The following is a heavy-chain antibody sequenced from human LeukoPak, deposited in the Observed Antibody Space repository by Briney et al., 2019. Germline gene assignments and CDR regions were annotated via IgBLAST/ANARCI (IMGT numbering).Heavy chain of an antibody. V-gene: IGHV3-30*02. CDR2: IQYDGSIK. J-gene: IGHJ5*02. D-gene: IGHD2/OR15-2a*01. CDR1: GFHLSGYG. CDR3: AKDNPIEQVPGLGPGS. Sequence: PGGALSLSCVGSGFHLSGYGLHGVRPAPGKGVEGVTFIQYDGSIKFYADSVKGRFTISRDNSKNTLYLQMNSLSTEDTAVYYCAKDNPIEQVPGLGPGSWGQGTLVTVSS.